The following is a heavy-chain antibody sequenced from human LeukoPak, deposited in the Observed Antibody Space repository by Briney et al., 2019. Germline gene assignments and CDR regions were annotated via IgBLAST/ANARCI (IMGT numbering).Heavy chain of an antibody. CDR3: ARVEAPMYYDFWSGYPFGDYGMDA. Sequence: GASVKVSCKASGYTFTSYYMHWVRQAPGQGLEWMGIINPSGGSTSYAQKFQGRVTMTRDTSTSTVYMELSSLRSEDTAVYYCARVEAPMYYDFWSGYPFGDYGMDAWGQGTTVTVSS. V-gene: IGHV1-46*01. J-gene: IGHJ6*02. D-gene: IGHD3-3*01. CDR1: GYTFTSYY. CDR2: INPSGGST.